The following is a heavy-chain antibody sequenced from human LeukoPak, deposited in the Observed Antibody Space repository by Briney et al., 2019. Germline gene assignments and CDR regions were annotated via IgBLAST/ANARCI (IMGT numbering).Heavy chain of an antibody. Sequence: PGGSLILSCAASGFTFSSYGMSWVRQAPGKGLEWVSAISGSGGSTYYADSVKGRFTISRDNSKNTLYLQMNSLRAEDTAVYYCAKPPAAGWEYFDYWGQGTLVTVSS. J-gene: IGHJ4*02. CDR1: GFTFSSYG. CDR3: AKPPAAGWEYFDY. CDR2: ISGSGGST. V-gene: IGHV3-23*01. D-gene: IGHD1-26*01.